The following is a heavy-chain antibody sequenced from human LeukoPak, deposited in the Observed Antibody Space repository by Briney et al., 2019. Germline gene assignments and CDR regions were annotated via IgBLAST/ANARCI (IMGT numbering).Heavy chain of an antibody. V-gene: IGHV4-59*01. CDR2: IYYSGNT. CDR1: GDSISNYY. Sequence: SETLSLTCTVSGDSISNYYWSWLRQPPGKGLEWIGYIYYSGNTDYNPSLTSRVTISVDTSKNQFSLRLNSVTAADTAVYYCARYRNEALFAFDIWGQGTMVTVSS. D-gene: IGHD1-14*01. J-gene: IGHJ3*02. CDR3: ARYRNEALFAFDI.